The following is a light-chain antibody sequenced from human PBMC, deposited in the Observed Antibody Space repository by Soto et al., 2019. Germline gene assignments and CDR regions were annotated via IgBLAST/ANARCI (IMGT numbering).Light chain of an antibody. CDR3: QHTYNTLT. Sequence: DIQLTQSPSSLSASVGDRVTITCRASQRIAIYLNWYQLKPGKAPKLLIYAASSLQVGVPSRFSGSASGTDFTLTISSLQPEDFATYYCQHTYNTLTFGGGTMVEIK. J-gene: IGKJ4*01. CDR1: QRIAIY. CDR2: AAS. V-gene: IGKV1-39*01.